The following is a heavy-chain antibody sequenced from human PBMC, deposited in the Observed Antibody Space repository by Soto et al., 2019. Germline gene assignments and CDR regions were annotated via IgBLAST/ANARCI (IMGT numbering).Heavy chain of an antibody. CDR1: GFRFDEYA. CDR3: AKIGTRHSLVPVFDQ. V-gene: IGHV3-9*01. CDR2: ISWDSGSI. J-gene: IGHJ4*02. Sequence: QLVESGGGLVQPGRSLRLSCVASGFRFDEYAIHWVRQAPGKGLEWVSGISWDSGSINYAGSVRGRFTVSRDNAKNSLYLHMTSLRSEDTAFYYCAKIGTRHSLVPVFDQWGQGAVVSVSS. D-gene: IGHD1-26*01.